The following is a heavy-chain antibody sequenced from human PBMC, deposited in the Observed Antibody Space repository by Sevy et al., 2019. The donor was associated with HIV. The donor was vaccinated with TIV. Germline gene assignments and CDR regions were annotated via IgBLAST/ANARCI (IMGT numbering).Heavy chain of an antibody. D-gene: IGHD6-19*01. CDR1: GGSISSSSYY. V-gene: IGHV4-39*01. J-gene: IGHJ4*02. CDR2: IYYSGST. CDR3: ARHLREGSSGWYYFDY. Sequence: SETLSLTCTVSGGSISSSSYYWGWIRQPPGKGLEWIGSIYYSGSTYYNPSLKSRVTISVDTSKNQFSLKLGSVTAADTAVYYCARHLREGSSGWYYFDYWGQGTLVTVSS.